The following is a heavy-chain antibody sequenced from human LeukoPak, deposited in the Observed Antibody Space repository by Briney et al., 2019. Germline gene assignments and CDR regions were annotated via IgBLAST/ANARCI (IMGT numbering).Heavy chain of an antibody. CDR2: IWYDGSNK. CDR3: ARHRTPHKLDY. J-gene: IGHJ4*02. V-gene: IGHV3-33*01. D-gene: IGHD1-1*01. CDR1: GFTFSSYG. Sequence: PGGSLRLSCAASGFTFSSYGMHWVRQAPGKGLEWVAVIWYDGSNKYYADSVKGRFTISRDNSKNTLYLQMNSLRAEDTAVYYCARHRTPHKLDYWGQGTLVTVSS.